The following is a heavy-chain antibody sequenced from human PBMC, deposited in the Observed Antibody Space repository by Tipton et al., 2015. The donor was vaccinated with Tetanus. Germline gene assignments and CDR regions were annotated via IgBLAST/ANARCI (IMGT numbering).Heavy chain of an antibody. D-gene: IGHD3-10*01. CDR3: ARAPGLLIDL. J-gene: IGHJ5*02. CDR2: ISYDGTKK. V-gene: IGHV3-30*03. Sequence: SLRLSCAVSGLTFSTSVYHWVRQAPGKGLETVAVISYDGTKKDYADSMKGRCSISRDNSKSTLYLQMNSLTLEDTAVYYCARAPGLLIDLWGQGTLVSVSS. CDR1: GLTFSTSV.